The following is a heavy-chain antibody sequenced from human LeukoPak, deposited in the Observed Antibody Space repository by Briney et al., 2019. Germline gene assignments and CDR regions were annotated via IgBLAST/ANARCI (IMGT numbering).Heavy chain of an antibody. Sequence: KTSETLSLTCTVSGYSISSGYYWGWIRQPPGKGLEWIGSIYHSGSTYYNPSLKSRVTISVDTSKNQFSLKLSSVTAADTAVYYCARQYETIVGATYFDYWGQGTLVTVSS. CDR3: ARQYETIVGATYFDY. CDR2: IYHSGST. D-gene: IGHD1-26*01. CDR1: GYSISSGYY. J-gene: IGHJ4*02. V-gene: IGHV4-38-2*02.